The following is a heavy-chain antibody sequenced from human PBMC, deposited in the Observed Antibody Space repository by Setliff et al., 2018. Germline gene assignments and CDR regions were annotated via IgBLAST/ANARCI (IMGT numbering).Heavy chain of an antibody. Sequence: GGSLRLSCAASGFTFSSYSMNWVRQAPGKGLEWVSSIRSSSSYIYYADSVKGRFTISRDNAKNSLYLQMNSLRAEDTAVYYCARENQYSSGPIDYWGQGTLVTVSS. CDR2: IRSSSSYI. CDR1: GFTFSSYS. CDR3: ARENQYSSGPIDY. V-gene: IGHV3-21*06. D-gene: IGHD6-19*01. J-gene: IGHJ4*02.